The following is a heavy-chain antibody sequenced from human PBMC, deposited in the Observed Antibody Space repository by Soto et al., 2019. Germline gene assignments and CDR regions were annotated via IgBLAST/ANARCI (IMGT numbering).Heavy chain of an antibody. J-gene: IGHJ6*02. D-gene: IGHD2-21*01. Sequence: EVQLVESGGGLVQPGGSLRLSCAASGFTFSNYWMYWVRQAPGKGLVWVSRVNNDGTDTTHADSVKGRFTISRDNAENALYLQMNSLSAEGTAVYYCARGGLPYDLDVWGQGSTVTVSS. CDR2: VNNDGTDT. CDR1: GFTFSNYW. CDR3: ARGGLPYDLDV. V-gene: IGHV3-74*03.